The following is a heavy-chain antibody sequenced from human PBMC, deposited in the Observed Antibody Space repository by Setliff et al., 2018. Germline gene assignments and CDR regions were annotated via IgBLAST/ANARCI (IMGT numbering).Heavy chain of an antibody. J-gene: IGHJ4*02. CDR1: AGSISSSSYY. V-gene: IGHV4-39*01. Sequence: PSENLSLTCTVSAGSISSSSYYWGWIRQPPGKGLEWIATIHYSGSTYYNPSLKSRVTTSVDTSKNQFSLKLSSVTAADTAVYYCARQGRKSDSRGYYYWTDFDYWGQGALVTVSS. CDR2: IHYSGST. CDR3: ARQGRKSDSRGYYYWTDFDY. D-gene: IGHD3-22*01.